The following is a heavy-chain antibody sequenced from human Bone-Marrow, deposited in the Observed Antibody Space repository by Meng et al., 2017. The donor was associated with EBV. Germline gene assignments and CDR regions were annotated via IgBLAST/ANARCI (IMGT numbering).Heavy chain of an antibody. D-gene: IGHD5-18*01. Sequence: QVALQESGPVLVKPSETLSLTCTVSGGSVSSGSYYWSWIRQPPGKGLEWIGYIYYSGSTNYNPSLKSRVTISVDTSKNQFSLKLSSVTAADTAVYYCARDNVDTAMVPHWGQGTLVTVSS. CDR1: GGSVSSGSYY. CDR2: IYYSGST. V-gene: IGHV4-61*01. J-gene: IGHJ4*02. CDR3: ARDNVDTAMVPH.